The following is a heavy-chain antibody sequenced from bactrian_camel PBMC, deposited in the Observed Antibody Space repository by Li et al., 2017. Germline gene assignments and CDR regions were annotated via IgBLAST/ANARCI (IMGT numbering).Heavy chain of an antibody. CDR1: GYSYPVYC. CDR3: AADSGWAAYCSLVRGSGYEYHY. V-gene: IGHV3S63*01. Sequence: HVQLVESGGGSVQAGGSLRLSCHASGYSYPVYCMGWFRQSPGKEREGVAYIYSRVSFTAYGDSVKGRFTISQDKSNGTVYLQMNSLKPEDTAVYYCAADSGWAAYCSLVRGSGYEYHYWGQGTQVTVS. CDR2: IYSRVSFT. D-gene: IGHD3*01. J-gene: IGHJ4*01.